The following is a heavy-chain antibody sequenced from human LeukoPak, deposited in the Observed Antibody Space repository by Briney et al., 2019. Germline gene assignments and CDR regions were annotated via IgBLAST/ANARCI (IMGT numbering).Heavy chain of an antibody. CDR3: ARDTYMVRGVIIMPDAFDI. CDR1: GFTVSSNY. D-gene: IGHD3-10*01. Sequence: GGSLRLSCAASGFTVSSNYMSWVRQAPGKGLEWVSVIYSGGSTYYADSVKGRFTISRDNSKNTLYLQMNTLRVEDTAVYYCARDTYMVRGVIIMPDAFDIWGQGTMVTVSS. CDR2: IYSGGST. V-gene: IGHV3-66*01. J-gene: IGHJ3*02.